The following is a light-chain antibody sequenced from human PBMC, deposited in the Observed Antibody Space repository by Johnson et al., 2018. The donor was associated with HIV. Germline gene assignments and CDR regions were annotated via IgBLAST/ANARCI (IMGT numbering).Light chain of an antibody. Sequence: QSVLTQPPSVSAAPGQKVTISCSGSSSNIGNNSVSWYQQLPGTAPKLLIYENNKRPSGIPDRFSASKSGTSATLVITGLPPGDEADYYCGTWDSSLSAHFVFGTGTRVTV. CDR2: ENN. CDR3: GTWDSSLSAHFV. V-gene: IGLV1-51*02. CDR1: SSNIGNNS. J-gene: IGLJ1*01.